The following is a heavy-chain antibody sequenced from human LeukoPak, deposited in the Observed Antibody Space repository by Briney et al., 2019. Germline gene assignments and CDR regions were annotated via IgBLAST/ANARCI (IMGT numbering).Heavy chain of an antibody. CDR1: GFTFSNYA. CDR2: INGRGGST. CDR3: AKGGSYYGHYYYYMDV. Sequence: GGSLRLSCAASGFTFSNYAMSWVRQAPGKGLEWVSSINGRGGSTYYADSVKGRFTISRDNSKNTLYLQMNSLRAEDTAVYYCAKGGSYYGHYYYYMDVWGKGTTVTISS. D-gene: IGHD1-26*01. J-gene: IGHJ6*03. V-gene: IGHV3-23*01.